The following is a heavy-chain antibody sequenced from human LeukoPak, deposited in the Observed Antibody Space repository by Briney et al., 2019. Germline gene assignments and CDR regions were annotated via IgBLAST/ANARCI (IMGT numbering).Heavy chain of an antibody. V-gene: IGHV1-18*01. D-gene: IGHD6-13*01. Sequence: ASVKVSCKASGYTFTSYGISWVRQAPGQGLEWMGWISAYNGNTNYAQKLQGRVTMTTDTSTSTAYMELRSLRSDDTAVYYCARDRAAAAGKNWSDPWGQGTLVTVSS. J-gene: IGHJ5*02. CDR1: GYTFTSYG. CDR3: ARDRAAAAGKNWSDP. CDR2: ISAYNGNT.